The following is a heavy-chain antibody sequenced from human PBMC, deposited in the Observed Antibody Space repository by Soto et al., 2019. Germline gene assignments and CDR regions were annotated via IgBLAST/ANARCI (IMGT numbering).Heavy chain of an antibody. CDR2: IYYSVST. V-gene: IGHV4-31*03. CDR3: ARRSDGDYDWYFDL. J-gene: IGHJ2*01. Sequence: QVQLQESGPGLVKPSQTLSLTCTVSGGSISSGGYYWSWIRQHPGKGLEWIGYIYYSVSTYYNPSLKSRVTISVDTSKNQFSLKLSSVTAADTAVYYCARRSDGDYDWYFDLWGRGTLVTVSS. CDR1: GGSISSGGYY. D-gene: IGHD4-17*01.